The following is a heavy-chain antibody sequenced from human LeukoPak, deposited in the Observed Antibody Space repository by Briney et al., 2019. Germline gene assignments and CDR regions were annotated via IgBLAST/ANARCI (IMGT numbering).Heavy chain of an antibody. CDR3: ARRAGAYSHPYDY. J-gene: IGHJ4*02. CDR1: GFTVSSNS. CDR2: IYSDNT. V-gene: IGHV3-53*01. Sequence: GGSLRLSCTVSGFTVSSNSMSWVRQAPGKGLEWVSFIYSDNTHYSDSVKGRFTISRDGSKNTLYLQMNSLRAEDTAVYYCARRAGAYSHPYDYWGQGTLVTVSS. D-gene: IGHD4/OR15-4a*01.